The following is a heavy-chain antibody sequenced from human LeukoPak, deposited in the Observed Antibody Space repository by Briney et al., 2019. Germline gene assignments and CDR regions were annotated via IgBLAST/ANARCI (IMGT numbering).Heavy chain of an antibody. V-gene: IGHV4-61*03. CDR3: AGRSVGGGERFDY. CDR1: GASVSSGTSY. CDR2: VYYSGST. D-gene: IGHD3-16*01. J-gene: IGHJ4*02. Sequence: KSSETLSLTCTVSGASVSSGTSYWTWIRQPPGKGLDWIGYVYYSGSTTYNPSLKSRVTISLDTSKNDFSLKLTSVTAADTAVYYCAGRSVGGGERFDYWGQGILVTVSS.